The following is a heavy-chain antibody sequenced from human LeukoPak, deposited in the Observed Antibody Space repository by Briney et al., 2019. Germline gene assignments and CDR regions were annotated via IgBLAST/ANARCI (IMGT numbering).Heavy chain of an antibody. Sequence: PSETLSLTCTVSGGSISSYYWSWIRQPAGKGLEWIGRIYTSGSTNYNPSLKSRVTMSVDTSKNQFSLKLSSVTAADTAVYYCARRHKYYYDSSGYYFDYWGQGTLVTVSS. D-gene: IGHD3-22*01. V-gene: IGHV4-4*07. CDR1: GGSISSYY. J-gene: IGHJ4*02. CDR2: IYTSGST. CDR3: ARRHKYYYDSSGYYFDY.